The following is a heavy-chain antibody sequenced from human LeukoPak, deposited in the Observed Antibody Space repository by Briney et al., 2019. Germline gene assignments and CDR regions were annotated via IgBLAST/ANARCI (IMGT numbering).Heavy chain of an antibody. CDR2: IYYSGST. J-gene: IGHJ3*02. V-gene: IGHV4-59*01. CDR3: ARGEGYCSGGSCFIDGFDI. D-gene: IGHD2-15*01. Sequence: SETLSLTCTVSGGSLSSYYWNWIRQPPGKGLEWIGHIYYSGSTNYNPSLKSRVTISVDTSKNQFSLKLSSVTAADTAVYYCARGEGYCSGGSCFIDGFDIWGQGTMVTVSS. CDR1: GGSLSSYY.